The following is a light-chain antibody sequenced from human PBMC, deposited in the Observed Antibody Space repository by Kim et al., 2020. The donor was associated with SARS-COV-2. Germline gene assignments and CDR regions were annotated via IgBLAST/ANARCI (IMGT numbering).Light chain of an antibody. J-gene: IGKJ1*01. CDR1: QSVSGW. CDR3: QQYDNYPWT. Sequence: ASVGYRVSISCRASQSVSGWLAWYQQKPGRAPKVLIYDAFSLESGVPSRFSGSGSGTEFTLTISSLQPDDFATYYCQQYDNYPWTFGQGTKVDIK. CDR2: DAF. V-gene: IGKV1-5*01.